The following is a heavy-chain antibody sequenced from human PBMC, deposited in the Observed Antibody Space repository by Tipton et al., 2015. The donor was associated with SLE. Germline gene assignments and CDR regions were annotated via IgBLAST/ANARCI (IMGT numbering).Heavy chain of an antibody. CDR1: GGSISSYY. Sequence: TLSLTCTVSGGSISSYYWSWIRQPPGKGLEWIGYIYYSGSTNYNPSLKSRVTISVDTAKDQFSLKLSSVTAADTAVYYCARGGFWSGYGYWGQGTLVTVSS. V-gene: IGHV4-59*01. J-gene: IGHJ4*02. D-gene: IGHD3-3*01. CDR2: IYYSGST. CDR3: ARGGFWSGYGY.